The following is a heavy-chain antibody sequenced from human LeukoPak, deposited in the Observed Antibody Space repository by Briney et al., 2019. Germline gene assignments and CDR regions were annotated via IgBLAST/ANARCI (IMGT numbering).Heavy chain of an antibody. V-gene: IGHV4-34*01. D-gene: IGHD3-3*01. CDR1: GGSFSGYY. CDR3: ARGSITIFGVVDY. J-gene: IGHJ4*02. Sequence: SETLSLTCAVYGGSFSGYYWSWIRQPPGKGLEWIGEINHSGSTNYDPSLKSRVTISVDTSKNQFSLKLSSVTAADTAVYYCARGSITIFGVVDYWGQGTLVTVSS. CDR2: INHSGST.